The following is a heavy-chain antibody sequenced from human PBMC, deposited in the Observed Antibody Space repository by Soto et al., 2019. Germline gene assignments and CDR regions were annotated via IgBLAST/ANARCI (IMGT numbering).Heavy chain of an antibody. J-gene: IGHJ6*02. Sequence: SETLSRTCAVSGGSISSGGYSWSWIRQPPGKGLEWVGYIYHSGSTYYNPSLKSRVTISVDRSKNQFSLKLSSVTAADTAVYYCARVIAPGGYYGMDVWGQGTTVTVSS. CDR3: ARVIAPGGYYGMDV. CDR1: GGSISSGGYS. V-gene: IGHV4-30-2*01. CDR2: IYHSGST. D-gene: IGHD3-16*02.